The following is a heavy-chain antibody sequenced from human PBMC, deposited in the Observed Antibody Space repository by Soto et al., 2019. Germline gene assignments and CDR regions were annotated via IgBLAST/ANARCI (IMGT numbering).Heavy chain of an antibody. Sequence: PGESLKISCKGPGYSFTSYCISWVRQMPGKGLEWMGRIDPSDSYTNYSPSFQGHVTISADKSISTAYLQWSSLKASDTAMYYCARQDIAARRNWFDPWGQGTLVTVSS. CDR2: IDPSDSYT. CDR3: ARQDIAARRNWFDP. D-gene: IGHD6-6*01. V-gene: IGHV5-10-1*01. J-gene: IGHJ5*02. CDR1: GYSFTSYC.